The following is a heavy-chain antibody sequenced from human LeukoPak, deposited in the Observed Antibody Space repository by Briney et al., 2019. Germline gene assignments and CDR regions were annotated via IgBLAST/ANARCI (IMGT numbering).Heavy chain of an antibody. CDR2: ISSSSYT. Sequence: GGSLRLSCAASGFTFSDHYMSWIRQAPGKGLEWVSYISSSSYTNHADSVKGRFTISRDNAKNSLYLQMNSLRAEDTAVYYCARLPSIAAAGAVVYYYGMDVWGQGTTVTVSS. V-gene: IGHV3-11*06. CDR1: GFTFSDHY. D-gene: IGHD6-13*01. CDR3: ARLPSIAAAGAVVYYYGMDV. J-gene: IGHJ6*02.